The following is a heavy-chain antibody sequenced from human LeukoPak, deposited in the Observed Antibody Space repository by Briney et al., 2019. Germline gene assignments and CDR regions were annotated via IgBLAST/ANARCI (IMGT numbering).Heavy chain of an antibody. CDR2: ISGYNGNT. CDR3: ARDQGFCSGGSCPYYFEY. J-gene: IGHJ4*02. D-gene: IGHD2-15*01. CDR1: GYTFSAYG. Sequence: ASVKVSCKTSGYTFSAYGISWVRQAPGQGLEWMGWISGYNGNTDYAQNVQGRVTMTTDTSTSTAYMELRSLRSDGTAVYYCARDQGFCSGGSCPYYFEYWGQGTLVTVSS. V-gene: IGHV1-18*01.